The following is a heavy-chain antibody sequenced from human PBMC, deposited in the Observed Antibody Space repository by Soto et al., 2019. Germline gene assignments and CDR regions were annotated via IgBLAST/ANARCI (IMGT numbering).Heavy chain of an antibody. CDR1: GFTFDDYA. D-gene: IGHD3-3*01. Sequence: DVQLVESGGGLVQPGRSLRLSCAASGFTFDDYAMHWVRQAPGKGLEWVSGISWNSGSIGYADSVKGRFTISRDNAKNSLYLQMNSLRAEDTALYYCAKDLKVTIFDAFDIWGQGTMVTVSS. V-gene: IGHV3-9*01. J-gene: IGHJ3*02. CDR2: ISWNSGSI. CDR3: AKDLKVTIFDAFDI.